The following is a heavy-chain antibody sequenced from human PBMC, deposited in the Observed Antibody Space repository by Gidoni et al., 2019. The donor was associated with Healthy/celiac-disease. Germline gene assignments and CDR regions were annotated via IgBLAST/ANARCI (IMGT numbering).Heavy chain of an antibody. CDR3: ARVGYCSSTSCFQRLYYFDY. CDR2: IYYSGST. J-gene: IGHJ4*02. CDR1: GGSISSGGYY. D-gene: IGHD2-2*01. Sequence: QVQLQESGPGLVKPSQTLSLTCTVSGGSISSGGYYWRWIRQHPGKGLEWIGYIYYSGSTYYNPSLKSRVTISVDTSKNQFSLKLSSVTAADTAVYYCARVGYCSSTSCFQRLYYFDYWGQGTLVTVSS. V-gene: IGHV4-31*03.